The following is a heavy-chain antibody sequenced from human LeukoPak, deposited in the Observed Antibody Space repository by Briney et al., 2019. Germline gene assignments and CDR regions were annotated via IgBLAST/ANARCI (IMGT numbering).Heavy chain of an antibody. CDR3: ARSYYYDSSGYYYGNWFDP. CDR1: GYTFTSYD. D-gene: IGHD3-22*01. Sequence: ASVKVSCKASGYTFTSYDINWVRQATGQGLEWMGWMNPNSGNTGYAQKFQGRVTITRNTSISTAYMELSSLRSEDTAVYYCARSYYYDSSGYYYGNWFDPWGRGTLVTVSS. V-gene: IGHV1-8*03. J-gene: IGHJ5*02. CDR2: MNPNSGNT.